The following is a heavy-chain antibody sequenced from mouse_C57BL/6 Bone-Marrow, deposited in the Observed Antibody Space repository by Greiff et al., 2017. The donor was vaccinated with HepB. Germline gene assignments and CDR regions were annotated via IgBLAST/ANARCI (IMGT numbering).Heavy chain of an antibody. Sequence: VQLQESGPGLVAPSQSLSITCTVSGFSLTSYGVDWVRQSPGKGLEWLGVIWGVGSTNYNSALKSRLSISKDNSKSQVFLKMNSLQTDDTAMYYCALIYYYGSSASWFAYWGQGTLVTVSA. CDR3: ALIYYYGSSASWFAY. J-gene: IGHJ3*01. CDR1: GFSLTSYG. V-gene: IGHV2-6*01. CDR2: IWGVGST. D-gene: IGHD1-1*01.